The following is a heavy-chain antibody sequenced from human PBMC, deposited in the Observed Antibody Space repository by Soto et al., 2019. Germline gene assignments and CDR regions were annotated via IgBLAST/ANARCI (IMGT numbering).Heavy chain of an antibody. CDR3: ARDIESVTAKHFFYYYAMDV. V-gene: IGHV1-18*01. CDR2: VSANNGHT. Sequence: ASVKVSCKASGFTFSNYGLNWVRQAPGQGLEWMGWVSANNGHTNYAQNLQDRVSMTTDTSTSTAYMELRGLTFDDTAVYYCARDIESVTAKHFFYYYAMDVWGQGTTVTVSS. D-gene: IGHD2-8*01. J-gene: IGHJ6*02. CDR1: GFTFSNYG.